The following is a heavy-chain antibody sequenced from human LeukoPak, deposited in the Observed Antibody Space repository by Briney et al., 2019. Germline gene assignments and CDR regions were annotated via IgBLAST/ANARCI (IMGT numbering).Heavy chain of an antibody. CDR1: GGSISSYY. CDR3: ARDNSLSGFDY. Sequence: SETLSLTCTVSGGSISSYYWSWIRQPPGKGLEWIGYIYYSGSTNYNPSLKSRVTISVDTSKNQFSLKLSSVTAADTVVYYCARDNSLSGFDYWGQGTLVTVSS. J-gene: IGHJ4*02. V-gene: IGHV4-59*01. D-gene: IGHD2/OR15-2a*01. CDR2: IYYSGST.